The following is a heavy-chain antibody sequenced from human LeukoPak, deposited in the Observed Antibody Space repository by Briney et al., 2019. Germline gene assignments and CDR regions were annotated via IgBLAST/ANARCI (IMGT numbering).Heavy chain of an antibody. D-gene: IGHD3-16*01. CDR2: IHYNGKA. CDR3: ARFGVDYDMDV. Sequence: SETLSLTCTVSGGSISGHYWTWVRQPPGEGLEWIGQIHYNGKADYNPSLRSRITISVDTSKNQMSLKVTSVTAADTAVYYCARFGVDYDMDVWGQGTTVTVS. CDR1: GGSISGHY. V-gene: IGHV4-59*11. J-gene: IGHJ6*02.